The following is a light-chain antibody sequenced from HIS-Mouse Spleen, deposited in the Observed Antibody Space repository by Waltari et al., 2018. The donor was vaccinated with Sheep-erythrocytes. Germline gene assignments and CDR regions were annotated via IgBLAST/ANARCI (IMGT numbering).Light chain of an antibody. J-gene: IGLJ1*01. CDR1: SSNIGSNT. CDR2: SNN. V-gene: IGLV1-44*01. Sequence: QSVLTQPPSASGTPGQRVTISCSGSSSNIGSNTVNWYQQLPGTAPKPLIHSNNQRPSGVPDRSSGSKSGTSASLAISGLQSEDEADYYCAAWDDSLNGYVFGTGTKVTVL. CDR3: AAWDDSLNGYV.